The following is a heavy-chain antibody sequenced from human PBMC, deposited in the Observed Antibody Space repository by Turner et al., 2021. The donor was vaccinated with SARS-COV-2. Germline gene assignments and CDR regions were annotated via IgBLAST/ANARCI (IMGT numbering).Heavy chain of an antibody. CDR2: ISYDGSNK. V-gene: IGHV3-30*18. CDR3: AKGGWYYDILTGSYFEY. CDR1: GFTFSSYG. D-gene: IGHD3-9*01. Sequence: VHLVESGGGVVQPGRSLRLSCAASGFTFSSYGMHWVRQAPGKGLEWVEVISYDGSNKYYADSVKGRFTISRDNSKNTLYLQMNSLRAEDTAVYYCAKGGWYYDILTGSYFEYWGQGTLVTVSS. J-gene: IGHJ4*02.